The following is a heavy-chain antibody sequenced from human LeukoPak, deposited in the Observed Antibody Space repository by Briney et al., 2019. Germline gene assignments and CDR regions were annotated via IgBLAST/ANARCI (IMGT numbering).Heavy chain of an antibody. V-gene: IGHV3-21*01. CDR2: ITTTSSYK. CDR3: ARLEGNAMTY. D-gene: IGHD1-1*01. J-gene: IGHJ4*02. Sequence: GGSLGLSCGASGFXFSSYSMTWVRQAPGKGLEYVSSITTTSSYKYSADSVKGRFTISRDNAKNSLYLQMNSLRAEDTAVYYCARLEGNAMTYWGQGTLVTVSS. CDR1: GFXFSSYS.